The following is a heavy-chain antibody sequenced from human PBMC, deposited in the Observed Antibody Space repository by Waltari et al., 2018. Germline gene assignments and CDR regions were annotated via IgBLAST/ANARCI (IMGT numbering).Heavy chain of an antibody. CDR2: IIPIFGTA. Sequence: QVQLVQSGAEVKKPGSSVKVSCKASGGTFSSYAISWVRQAPGQGLEWMGGIIPIFGTANYAQKFQGRVTITADESTSTAYMELSSLRSEDTAVYYCARSKSPYYYDSSGYLADYWGQGTLVTVSS. CDR3: ARSKSPYYYDSSGYLADY. J-gene: IGHJ4*02. CDR1: GGTFSSYA. V-gene: IGHV1-69*13. D-gene: IGHD3-22*01.